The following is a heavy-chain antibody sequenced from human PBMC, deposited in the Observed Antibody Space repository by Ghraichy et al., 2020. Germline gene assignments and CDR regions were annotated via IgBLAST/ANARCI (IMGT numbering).Heavy chain of an antibody. CDR2: MNPNSGNT. V-gene: IGHV1-8*01. Sequence: ASVKVSCKASGYTFTSYDINWVRQATGQGLEWMGWMNPNSGNTGYAQKFQGRVTMTRNTSISTAYMELSSLRSEDTAVYYCARAGYYYDSSGYHLGSYYYYGMDVWGQGTTVTVSS. CDR3: ARAGYYYDSSGYHLGSYYYYGMDV. D-gene: IGHD3-22*01. CDR1: GYTFTSYD. J-gene: IGHJ6*02.